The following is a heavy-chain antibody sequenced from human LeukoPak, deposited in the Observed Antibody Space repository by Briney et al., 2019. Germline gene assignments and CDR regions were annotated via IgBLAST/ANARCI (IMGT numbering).Heavy chain of an antibody. Sequence: GSLRLSCAASGFTFSSYWMSWVRQPPGKGLEWIGSIYYSGSTYYNPSLKSRVTISVDTSKNQFSLKLSSVTAADTAVYYCASVGGAVAGKDYWGQGTLVTVSS. CDR2: IYYSGST. D-gene: IGHD6-19*01. J-gene: IGHJ4*02. CDR3: ASVGGAVAGKDY. V-gene: IGHV4-39*07. CDR1: GFTFSSYW.